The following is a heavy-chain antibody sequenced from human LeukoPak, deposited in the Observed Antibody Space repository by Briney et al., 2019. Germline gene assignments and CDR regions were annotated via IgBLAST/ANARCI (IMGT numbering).Heavy chain of an antibody. CDR3: ARDHSASGSYNPTHDY. D-gene: IGHD1-26*01. V-gene: IGHV3-7*01. CDR2: IKQDGSEK. Sequence: GGSLRLSCAASGFSFSSYWMSWVRQAPGKGLEWVANIKQDGSEKYYVDSVKGRFTISRDNAKNSLYLQMNSPRAEDTAVYYCARDHSASGSYNPTHDYWGQGTLVTVSS. J-gene: IGHJ4*02. CDR1: GFSFSSYW.